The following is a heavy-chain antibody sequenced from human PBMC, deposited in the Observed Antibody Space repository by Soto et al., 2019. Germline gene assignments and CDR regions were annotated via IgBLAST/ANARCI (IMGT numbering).Heavy chain of an antibody. V-gene: IGHV3-23*01. CDR1: VFTFSISA. D-gene: IGHD2-2*01. J-gene: IGHJ4*02. CDR2: FRESGGTT. CDR3: AQDAHWAILSPSHDY. Sequence: VQLSESGGGLVQPGVSLRLSCAASVFTFSISAMSWFRQAPGKGLEWVSTFRESGGTTHSADSVKGRFTISRYTSKNIRHLQMISLRVEDRDIFYCAQDAHWAILSPSHDYCGQGPLGTVSS.